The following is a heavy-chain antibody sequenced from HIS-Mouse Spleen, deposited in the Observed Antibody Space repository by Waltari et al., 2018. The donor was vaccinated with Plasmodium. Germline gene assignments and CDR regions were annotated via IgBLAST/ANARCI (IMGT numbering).Heavy chain of an antibody. D-gene: IGHD1-26*01. V-gene: IGHV4-34*01. CDR3: ARGGIVGATIDY. Sequence: QVQLQQWGAGLLKPSETLSLTCAVYGGSFSGYYWSWIRQPPGKGLEGIGEINHSGSTNDNPSLKSRVTISVDTSKNQFSLKLSSVTAADTAVYYCARGGIVGATIDYWGQGTLVTVSS. CDR2: INHSGST. J-gene: IGHJ4*02. CDR1: GGSFSGYY.